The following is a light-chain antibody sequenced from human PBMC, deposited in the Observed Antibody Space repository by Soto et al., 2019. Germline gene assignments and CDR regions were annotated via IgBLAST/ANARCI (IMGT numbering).Light chain of an antibody. CDR2: GAS. J-gene: IGKJ1*01. Sequence: DIPMTQSPSTLSASVGDRVTITCRASESIRSWLAWYQQKPGKVPRLLIYGASALESGVPSRFSGGNSGTEFTLTISSLQPDDFAAYYCQQYYTYPWSFGPGTKVEIK. CDR3: QQYYTYPWS. V-gene: IGKV1-5*03. CDR1: ESIRSW.